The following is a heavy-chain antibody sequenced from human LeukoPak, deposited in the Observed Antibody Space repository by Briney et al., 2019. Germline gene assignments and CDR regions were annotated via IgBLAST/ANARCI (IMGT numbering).Heavy chain of an antibody. D-gene: IGHD6-6*01. Sequence: GGSLRLSCAASGFTFSSYWMSWVRQAPGKGLEWVANIKQDGSEKYYVDSVKGRFTISRDNAKNSLYLQMNSLRAEDTAVYYCAREARYYYYYMDVWGKGTTVTVSS. CDR1: GFTFSSYW. CDR2: IKQDGSEK. V-gene: IGHV3-7*01. CDR3: AREARYYYYYMDV. J-gene: IGHJ6*03.